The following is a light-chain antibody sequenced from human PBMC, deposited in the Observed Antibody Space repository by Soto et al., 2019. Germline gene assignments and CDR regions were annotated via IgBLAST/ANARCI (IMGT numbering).Light chain of an antibody. J-gene: IGLJ2*01. CDR1: SSNIGSNT. V-gene: IGLV1-44*01. Sequence: QSVLTQPPSASGTPGQRVTISCSGRSSNIGSNTVNWYQQLPGTAPKLLIYSNNRRPSGVPDRFSGSKSGTSASLAISGLQSADEADYYCAAWYESLKGTVFCGGTKLTVL. CDR2: SNN. CDR3: AAWYESLKGTV.